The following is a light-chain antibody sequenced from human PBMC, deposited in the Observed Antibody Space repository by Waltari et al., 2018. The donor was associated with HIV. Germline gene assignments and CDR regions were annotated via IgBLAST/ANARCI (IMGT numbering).Light chain of an antibody. Sequence: QSALTQPPSASGSPGQSVTISCPGTRNDVGNYAYVSWYQQHPGKAPKLLIYEVNQRPSGVPDRFSGSKSDNTASLTVSGLQAEDEADYYCSSYAGRNNRLVFGGGTKLTVL. J-gene: IGLJ2*01. CDR1: RNDVGNYAY. CDR3: SSYAGRNNRLV. CDR2: EVN. V-gene: IGLV2-8*01.